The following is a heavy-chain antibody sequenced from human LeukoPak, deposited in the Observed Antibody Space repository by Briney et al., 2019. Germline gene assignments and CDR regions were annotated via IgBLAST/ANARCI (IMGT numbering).Heavy chain of an antibody. CDR2: INTNTGNP. V-gene: IGHV7-4-1*02. D-gene: IGHD5-18*01. Sequence: ASVKVSCKASGYSFTNYPMNWVRQAPGQGLEWMGWINTNTGNPTYAQGFTGRFVFSLHTSVSTAYLQINSLKTEDTAVYYCATGPGYNFGDWGQGTLVTVS. J-gene: IGHJ4*02. CDR3: ATGPGYNFGD. CDR1: GYSFTNYP.